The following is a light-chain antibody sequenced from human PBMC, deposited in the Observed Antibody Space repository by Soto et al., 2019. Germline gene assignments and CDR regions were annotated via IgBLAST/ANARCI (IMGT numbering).Light chain of an antibody. CDR3: QQYNNWLWT. CDR2: GAS. Sequence: EVVMTQSPATLSVSPGERVTLSCRASQSINAHLAWYQQKPGQAPRLLIHGASTRATGIPARFSGSGFGTEFILTIRRLQSEDFAVYYCQQYNNWLWTFGQGTKVEIQ. J-gene: IGKJ1*01. V-gene: IGKV3-15*01. CDR1: QSINAH.